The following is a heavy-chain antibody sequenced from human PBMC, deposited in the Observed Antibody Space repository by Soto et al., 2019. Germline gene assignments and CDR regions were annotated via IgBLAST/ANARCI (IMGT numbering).Heavy chain of an antibody. D-gene: IGHD6-19*01. Sequence: SVKVSCHASGGAFSSYANGLVRQAPGQGLEWMGGIIPIFGTANYSQKFQGRVTITADESTSTAYMELSSLRSEDTAVYYCARAQYSSGYNWFDSWGQGTLVTVSS. V-gene: IGHV1-69*13. CDR3: ARAQYSSGYNWFDS. J-gene: IGHJ5*01. CDR2: IIPIFGTA. CDR1: GGAFSSYA.